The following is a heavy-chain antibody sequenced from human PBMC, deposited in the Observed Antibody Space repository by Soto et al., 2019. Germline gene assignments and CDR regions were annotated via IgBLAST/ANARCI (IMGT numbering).Heavy chain of an antibody. CDR3: ARDFVRSGSYLDDAFDI. D-gene: IGHD1-26*01. V-gene: IGHV1-69*01. CDR1: GGTFSSYA. CDR2: IIPIFGTA. J-gene: IGHJ3*02. Sequence: QVQLVQSGAEVKKPGSSVKVSCKASGGTFSSYAISWVRQAPGQGLEWMGGIIPIFGTANYAQKFQGRVTITADESTSTAYMELSSLRSEDTAVYYWARDFVRSGSYLDDAFDIWGQGTMVTVSS.